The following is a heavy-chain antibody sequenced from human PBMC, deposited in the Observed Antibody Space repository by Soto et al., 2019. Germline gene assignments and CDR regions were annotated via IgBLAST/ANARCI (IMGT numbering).Heavy chain of an antibody. D-gene: IGHD2-2*01. CDR2: MNPDSGNT. Sequence: GASVKVSCKASGYTFTSYDINWVRQATGQGLEWMGWMNPDSGNTGYAQKFQGRVTMTSNTSINTVYMELSSLRSEDTAVYYCARGGLPAALNNWFDPWGQGTQVTVSS. V-gene: IGHV1-8*01. CDR1: GYTFTSYD. CDR3: ARGGLPAALNNWFDP. J-gene: IGHJ5*02.